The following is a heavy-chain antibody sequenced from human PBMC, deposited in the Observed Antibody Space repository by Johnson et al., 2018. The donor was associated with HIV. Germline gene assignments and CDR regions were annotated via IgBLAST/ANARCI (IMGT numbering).Heavy chain of an antibody. CDR2: ISYDGSNK. J-gene: IGHJ3*02. CDR1: GFTFSSYA. D-gene: IGHD1-26*01. V-gene: IGHV3-30*04. Sequence: QVQLVESGGDLVKPGGSLRLSCAASGFTFSSYAMHWVRQAPGKGLEWVAVISYDGSNKKYADSVKGRFTISRDNSKNTLYLQMNTLRVEDTAVYYCAKDLRVVGAFNDAFDIWGQGTMVTVSS. CDR3: AKDLRVVGAFNDAFDI.